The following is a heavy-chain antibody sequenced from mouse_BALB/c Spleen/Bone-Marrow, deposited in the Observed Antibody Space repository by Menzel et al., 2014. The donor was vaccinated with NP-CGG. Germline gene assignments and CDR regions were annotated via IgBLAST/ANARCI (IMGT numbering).Heavy chain of an antibody. CDR2: ISSGGGST. CDR1: GFAFSSYD. D-gene: IGHD1-1*01. V-gene: IGHV5-12-1*01. Sequence: EVKLMESGGGLVKPGGSLKLSCAASGFAFSSYDMSWVRQTPEKRLEWVAYISSGGGSTYYPDTVKGRFTISRDNAKNTLYLQMSSLKSEDTAMYYCAREVLRDYFDYWGQGTTPTVSS. J-gene: IGHJ2*01. CDR3: AREVLRDYFDY.